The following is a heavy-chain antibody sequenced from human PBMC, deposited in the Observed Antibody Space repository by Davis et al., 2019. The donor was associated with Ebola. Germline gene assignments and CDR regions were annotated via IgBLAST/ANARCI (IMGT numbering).Heavy chain of an antibody. D-gene: IGHD7-27*01. CDR1: GYTFTSYG. J-gene: IGHJ4*02. CDR3: AHALGPIDY. V-gene: IGHV1-18*04. Sequence: ASVKVSCKASGYTFTSYGISWVRQAPGQGLEWMGWINPHNGNTNYAQNVQGRVIMTSDTATSTAYMELSSLRSEDTAVYYCAHALGPIDYWGQGTLVTVSS. CDR2: INPHNGNT.